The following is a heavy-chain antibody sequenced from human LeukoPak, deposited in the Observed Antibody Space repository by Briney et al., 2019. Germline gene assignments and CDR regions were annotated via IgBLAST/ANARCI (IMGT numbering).Heavy chain of an antibody. CDR2: IASDGSSI. D-gene: IGHD4-23*01. CDR3: AGGRPHGNDY. CDR1: GFTFSSYW. J-gene: IGHJ4*02. Sequence: PGGSLRLSCAASGFTFSSYWMNWVRQAPGKGLVWVSRIASDGSSITYADSVKGRFSISRDNAKNTLYLQMNSLRVEDTAVYYCAGGRPHGNDYWGQGTLVTVSS. V-gene: IGHV3-74*01.